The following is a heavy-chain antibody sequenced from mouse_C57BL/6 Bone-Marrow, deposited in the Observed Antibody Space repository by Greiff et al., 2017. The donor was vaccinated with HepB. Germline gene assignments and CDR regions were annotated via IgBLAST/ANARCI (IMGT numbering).Heavy chain of an antibody. CDR3: ARSPIYYGNYDYAMDY. D-gene: IGHD2-1*01. J-gene: IGHJ4*01. CDR2: ISNLAYSI. CDR1: GFTFSDYG. Sequence: EVKLVESGGGLVQPGGSLKLSCAASGFTFSDYGMAWVRQAPRKGPEWVAFISNLAYSIYYADTVTGRFTISRENAKNTLYLEMSSLRSEDTAMYYCARSPIYYGNYDYAMDYWGQGTSVTGSS. V-gene: IGHV5-15*01.